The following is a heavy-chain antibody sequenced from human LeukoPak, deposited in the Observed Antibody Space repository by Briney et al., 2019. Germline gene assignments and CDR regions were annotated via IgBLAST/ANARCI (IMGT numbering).Heavy chain of an antibody. J-gene: IGHJ5*02. CDR2: ITHSGST. D-gene: IGHD2-15*01. Sequence: PSETLSLTCAVYGGSFSGYYWSGIRQPPGKGREWSEEITHSGSTNYNPSLKSRVTISVDTSKKQFSLKLSSVTAADTAVYYCARLRISWFDPWGQGTLVTVSS. CDR3: ARLRISWFDP. V-gene: IGHV4-34*01. CDR1: GGSFSGYY.